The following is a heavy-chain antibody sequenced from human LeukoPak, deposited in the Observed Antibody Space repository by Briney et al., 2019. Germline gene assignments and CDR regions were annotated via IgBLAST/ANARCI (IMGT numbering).Heavy chain of an antibody. CDR1: GGTFSSYA. V-gene: IGHV1-69*13. Sequence: SVKVSCKASGGTFSSYAISWVRQAPGQGLEWMGGIIPIFGTANYAQKFQGRVTITADESTSTAYMELSSLRSEDTAVYYCASLNRSGYDYVYYYYYYYMDVWGKGTTVTVSS. CDR2: IIPIFGTA. J-gene: IGHJ6*03. CDR3: ASLNRSGYDYVYYYYYYYMDV. D-gene: IGHD5-12*01.